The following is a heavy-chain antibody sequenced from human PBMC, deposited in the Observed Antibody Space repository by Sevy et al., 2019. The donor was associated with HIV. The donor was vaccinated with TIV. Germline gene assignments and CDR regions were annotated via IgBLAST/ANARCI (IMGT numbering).Heavy chain of an antibody. V-gene: IGHV1-69*13. Sequence: ASVKVSCKASGDTFSIYGISWVRQAPGQGLEWMGGIIPLFDTTNNAQKFHDRVTFTADEFTSTAYMELSSLRSEDTAMYYCARAFPNILTGYYDYWGQGTLVTVSS. CDR2: IIPLFDTT. CDR1: GDTFSIYG. J-gene: IGHJ4*02. D-gene: IGHD3-9*01. CDR3: ARAFPNILTGYYDY.